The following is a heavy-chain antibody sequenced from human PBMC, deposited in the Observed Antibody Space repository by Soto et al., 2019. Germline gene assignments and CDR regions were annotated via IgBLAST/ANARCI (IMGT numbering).Heavy chain of an antibody. Sequence: QLQLVESGGSVVQPGRSLRLSCAASGFIFSNYGMHWVRQAPGKGLNWVAVISYDGSNKYYADSVKGRFTISRDNSKNTLSLQMNSLRAEDTAVYYCARSPVMYGSGSYGWLDPWGQGTLVTVSS. V-gene: IGHV3-30*03. J-gene: IGHJ5*02. CDR1: GFIFSNYG. D-gene: IGHD3-10*01. CDR2: ISYDGSNK. CDR3: ARSPVMYGSGSYGWLDP.